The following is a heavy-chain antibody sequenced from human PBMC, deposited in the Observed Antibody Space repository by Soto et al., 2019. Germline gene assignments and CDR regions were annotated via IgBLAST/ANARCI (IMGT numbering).Heavy chain of an antibody. CDR1: GGSFSGYY. Sequence: SETLSLTCAVYGGSFSGYYWSWIRQPPGKGLEWIGEINHSGSTNYNPSLKSRVTISVGTSKNQSSLKLSSVTAADTAVYYCARFYGDFNWFDPWGQGTLVTVSS. J-gene: IGHJ5*02. CDR3: ARFYGDFNWFDP. D-gene: IGHD4-17*01. CDR2: INHSGST. V-gene: IGHV4-34*01.